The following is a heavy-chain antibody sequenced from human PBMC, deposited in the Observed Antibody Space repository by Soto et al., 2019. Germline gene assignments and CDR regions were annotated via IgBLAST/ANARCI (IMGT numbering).Heavy chain of an antibody. CDR1: GFSLGTSGEG. J-gene: IGHJ4*02. CDR2: LYWDGDK. D-gene: IGHD1-7*01. CDR3: AHRKRTITVATYFDY. V-gene: IGHV2-5*02. Sequence: QITLRESGPTLVKPTQTLTLTCTFSGFSLGTSGEGVGWIRQPSRKALEWLATLYWDGDKRYSPSLRSRLTISKDTSESQVVLTMTNMDAADTATYFCAHRKRTITVATYFDYWGLGSLVTVSS.